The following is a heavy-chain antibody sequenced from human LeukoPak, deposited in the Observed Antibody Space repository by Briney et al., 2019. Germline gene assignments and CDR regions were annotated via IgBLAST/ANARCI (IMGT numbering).Heavy chain of an antibody. CDR3: ASTPRGGRYSD. Sequence: ASVTVSCKASGYTFTSYYMHWVRQAPGQGLEWMGIINPSGGSTSYAQKFQGRVTMTRDTSTSTVYMELSRLRSEDTAVYYCASTPRGGRYSDWGQGTLVTVSS. D-gene: IGHD1-26*01. CDR1: GYTFTSYY. CDR2: INPSGGST. J-gene: IGHJ4*02. V-gene: IGHV1-46*01.